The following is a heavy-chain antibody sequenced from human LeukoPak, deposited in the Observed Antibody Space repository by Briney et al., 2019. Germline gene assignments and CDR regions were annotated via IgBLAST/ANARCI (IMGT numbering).Heavy chain of an antibody. CDR3: ARGLRITMVRGVSFPDY. CDR1: GGSFSGYY. CDR2: INHSGST. J-gene: IGHJ4*02. V-gene: IGHV4-34*01. D-gene: IGHD3-10*01. Sequence: SETLSLTCAVYGGSFSGYYWSWIRQPPGKGLEWIGEINHSGSTNYNPSLKSRVTISIDTSKNQFSLKLSSVTAADTAVYYCARGLRITMVRGVSFPDYWGQGTLVTVSS.